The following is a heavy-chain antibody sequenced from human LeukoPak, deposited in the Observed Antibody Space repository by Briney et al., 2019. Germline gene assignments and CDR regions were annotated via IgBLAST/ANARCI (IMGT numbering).Heavy chain of an antibody. Sequence: GGSLRLSCVASGFTVSNKYMSWVRQAPGKGLEWVSVLYNAGSTYYADSVKGRFTISRDNSKNTLYLQMYSLRAEDTAVYYCASPKGLFDYFDYWGQGILVTVYS. CDR1: GFTVSNKY. CDR3: ASPKGLFDYFDY. J-gene: IGHJ4*02. CDR2: LYNAGST. D-gene: IGHD3-22*01. V-gene: IGHV3-53*01.